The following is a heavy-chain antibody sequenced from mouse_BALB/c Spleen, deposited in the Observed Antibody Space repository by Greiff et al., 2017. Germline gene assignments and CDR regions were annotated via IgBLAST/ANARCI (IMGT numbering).Heavy chain of an antibody. CDR3: ARDAGYYDAMDY. J-gene: IGHJ4*01. CDR1: GFTFSDYG. CDR2: ISNLAYSI. D-gene: IGHD2-2*01. Sequence: EVHLVESGGGLVQPGGSRKLSCAASGFTFSDYGMAWVRQAPGKGPEWVAFISNLAYSIYYADTVTGRFTISRENAKNTLYLEMSSLRSEDTAMYYCARDAGYYDAMDYWGQGTSVTVSS. V-gene: IGHV5-15*02.